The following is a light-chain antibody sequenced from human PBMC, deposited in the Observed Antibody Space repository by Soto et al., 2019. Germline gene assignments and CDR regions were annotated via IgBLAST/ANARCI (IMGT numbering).Light chain of an antibody. CDR3: CSYAAV. V-gene: IGLV2-23*01. CDR2: EGS. J-gene: IGLJ2*01. Sequence: QSALTQPASVSGSPGQSITISCTGTSSDVGSYNLVSWYQQHPGKAPKLMIYEGSKRPSGVSNRFSGSKSGNTASLTISGLQADDEADYYCCSYAAVFGGGTKLTVL. CDR1: SSDVGSYNL.